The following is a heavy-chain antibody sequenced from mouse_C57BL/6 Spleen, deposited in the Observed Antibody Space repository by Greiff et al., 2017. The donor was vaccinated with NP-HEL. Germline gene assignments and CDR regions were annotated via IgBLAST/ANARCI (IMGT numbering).Heavy chain of an antibody. J-gene: IGHJ2*01. CDR2: IDPENGDT. CDR1: GFNIKDDY. Sequence: EVQLQQSGAELVRPGASVKLSCTASGFNIKDDYMHWVKQRPEQGLEWIGWIDPENGDTEYASKFQGKATITADTSSNTAYLQLSSLTSEDTAVYYCTTYTGKGYWGQGTTLTVSS. D-gene: IGHD4-1*01. V-gene: IGHV14-4*01. CDR3: TTYTGKGY.